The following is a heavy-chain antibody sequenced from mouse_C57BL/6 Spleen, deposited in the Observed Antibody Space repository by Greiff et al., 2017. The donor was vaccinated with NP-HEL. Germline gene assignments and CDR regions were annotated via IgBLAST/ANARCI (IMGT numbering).Heavy chain of an antibody. CDR1: GFTFSSYA. D-gene: IGHD1-1*01. V-gene: IGHV5-4*01. J-gene: IGHJ1*03. Sequence: EVKLMESGGGLVKPGGSLKLSCAASGFTFSSYAMSWVRQTPEKRLEWVATISDGGSYTYYPDNVKGRFTLSRDNATNNLYLQMSHLKSEDTAMYYCARDPGIYYYGSKGDFDVWGTGTTVTVSS. CDR2: ISDGGSYT. CDR3: ARDPGIYYYGSKGDFDV.